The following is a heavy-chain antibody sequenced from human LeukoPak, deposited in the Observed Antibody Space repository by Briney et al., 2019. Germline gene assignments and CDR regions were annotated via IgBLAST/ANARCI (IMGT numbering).Heavy chain of an antibody. CDR3: ATAYNYGRDAFDI. V-gene: IGHV1-18*01. CDR1: GYTFTNYG. D-gene: IGHD5-18*01. CDR2: ISTHNGNT. J-gene: IGHJ3*02. Sequence: ASVKVSCKASGYTFTNYGITWVRQAPGQGLEWMGWISTHNGNTNFAQKFQGRVTMTRDTSTSTVYMELSSLRSEDTAVYYCATAYNYGRDAFDIWGQGTMVTVSS.